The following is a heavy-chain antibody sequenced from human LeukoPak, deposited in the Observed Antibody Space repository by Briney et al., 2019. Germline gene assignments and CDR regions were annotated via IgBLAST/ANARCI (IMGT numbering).Heavy chain of an antibody. CDR2: IIPSIGSV. J-gene: IGHJ4*02. Sequence: PSVKVSCKASGGSFSSYAISWVRQAPGQGLEWMGRIIPSIGSVNYAQKFQGRVTITADKSTSTAYMELSSLTSEDTAVYYCARVLYWGQGTLVTVSS. CDR1: GGSFSSYA. CDR3: ARVLY. V-gene: IGHV1-69*04.